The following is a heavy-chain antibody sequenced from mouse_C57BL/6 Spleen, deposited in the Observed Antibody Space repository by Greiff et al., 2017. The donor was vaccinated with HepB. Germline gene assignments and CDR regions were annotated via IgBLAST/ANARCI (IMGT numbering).Heavy chain of an antibody. V-gene: IGHV1-72*01. Sequence: QVQLQQPGAELVKPGASVKLSCKASGYTFTSYWMHWVKQRPGRGLEWIGRIDPNSGGTKYNEKFKSKATLTVDEPTSTAYMQRSRLTSEDSAVDYCARGGVSTVVTTREAWFAYWGQGTLVTVSA. D-gene: IGHD2-2*01. CDR2: IDPNSGGT. CDR3: ARGGVSTVVTTREAWFAY. J-gene: IGHJ3*01. CDR1: GYTFTSYW.